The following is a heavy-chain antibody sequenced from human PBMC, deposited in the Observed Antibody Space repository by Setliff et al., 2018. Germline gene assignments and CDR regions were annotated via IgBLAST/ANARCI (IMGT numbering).Heavy chain of an antibody. CDR3: ASAVLVVDAVDY. D-gene: IGHD3-22*01. CDR2: IYHSGGT. V-gene: IGHV4-38-2*02. CDR1: GYSISSGYY. J-gene: IGHJ4*02. Sequence: SETLSLTCTVSGYSISSGYYWGWIRQPPGKGLEWIGSIYHSGGTYYNPSPKSRVTISVDTSKNQFSLKMSSVTAAATAVYYCASAVLVVDAVDYWGQGILVTVSS.